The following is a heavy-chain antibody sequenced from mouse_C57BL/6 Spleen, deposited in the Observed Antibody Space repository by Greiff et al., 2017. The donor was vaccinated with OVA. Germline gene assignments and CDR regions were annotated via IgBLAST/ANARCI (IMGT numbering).Heavy chain of an antibody. J-gene: IGHJ2*01. V-gene: IGHV6-3*01. Sequence: EVKVEESGGGLVQPGGSMKLSCVASGFTFSNYWMNWVRQSPEKGLEWVAQIRLKSDNYATHYAESVKGRFTISRDDSKSSVSLQMNNLRAEDTGIYCCTEGRLRYYFDYWGKGTTLTVSS. D-gene: IGHD2-2*01. CDR3: TEGRLRYYFDY. CDR2: IRLKSDNYAT. CDR1: GFTFSNYW.